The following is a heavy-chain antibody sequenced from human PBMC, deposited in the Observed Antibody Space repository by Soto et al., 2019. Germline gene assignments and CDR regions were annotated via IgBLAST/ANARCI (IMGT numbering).Heavy chain of an antibody. CDR1: GYTFTSYA. Sequence: QVQLVQSGAEVKKPGASVKVSCKASGYTFTSYAMHWVRQAPGQRPEWMGWINAGNGNTKYSQQFQGRVTITRDTSASTAYMELSSLRSEDTAVYYCAIWGCGDDFWSGYCLFGLWGQGTLVTVSS. CDR2: INAGNGNT. V-gene: IGHV1-3*01. CDR3: AIWGCGDDFWSGYCLFGL. D-gene: IGHD3-3*01. J-gene: IGHJ5*02.